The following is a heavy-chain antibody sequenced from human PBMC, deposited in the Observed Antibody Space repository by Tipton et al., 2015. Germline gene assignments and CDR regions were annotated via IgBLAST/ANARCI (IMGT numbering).Heavy chain of an antibody. CDR1: GGSISSSSYY. J-gene: IGHJ4*02. CDR2: IQYSGST. Sequence: TLSLTCTVSGGSISSSSYYWGWIRQPPGKGLEWIGYIQYSGSTYYNPSLKSRVTMSRDTSKNQFSLKLTSVTAADTAVYYCACQDYDSLTRDYQTVDYWGQGTLVTVSS. V-gene: IGHV4-39*07. CDR3: ACQDYDSLTRDYQTVDY. D-gene: IGHD3-9*01.